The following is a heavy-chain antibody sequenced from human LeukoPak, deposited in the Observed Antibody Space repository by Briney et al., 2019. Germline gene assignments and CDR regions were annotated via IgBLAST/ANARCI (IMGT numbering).Heavy chain of an antibody. V-gene: IGHV4-59*08. D-gene: IGHD5-24*01. Sequence: SETLSLTCTVSGGSISSYYWSWIRQPPGKGLEWIGYIYYSGSTNYNPSLKSRVTISVDTSKNQFSLKLSSVTAADTAVYYCASTRDGYNPGYWGQGTLVTVSS. CDR3: ASTRDGYNPGY. J-gene: IGHJ4*02. CDR1: GGSISSYY. CDR2: IYYSGST.